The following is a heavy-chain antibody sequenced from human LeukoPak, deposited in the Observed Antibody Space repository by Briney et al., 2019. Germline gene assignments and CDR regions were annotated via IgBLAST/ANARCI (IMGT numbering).Heavy chain of an antibody. CDR2: IYHSGST. D-gene: IGHD3-3*02. CDR1: GGSISSGGYS. V-gene: IGHV4-30-2*01. Sequence: SETLSLTCAVSGGSISSGGYSWSWIRQPPGKGLEWIGYIYHSGSTYYNPSLKSRVTISVDRSKNQFSLKLSSVTAADTAVYYCARVLECRDSGEYFQHWGQGTLVTVSS. CDR3: ARVLECRDSGEYFQH. J-gene: IGHJ1*01.